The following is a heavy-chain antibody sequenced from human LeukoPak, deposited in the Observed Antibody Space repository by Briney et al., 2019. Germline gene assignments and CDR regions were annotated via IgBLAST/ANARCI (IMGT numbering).Heavy chain of an antibody. J-gene: IGHJ1*01. Sequence: PSETLSLTCTVSGYSISSGYYWGWIRQPPGKGLEWIGSIYHSGSTYYNPSLKSRVTISVDTSKNQFSLKLSSVTAADTAVYYCASFLPDCGGDCRWGQGTLVTVSS. CDR3: ASFLPDCGGDCR. D-gene: IGHD2-21*02. V-gene: IGHV4-38-2*02. CDR1: GYSISSGYY. CDR2: IYHSGST.